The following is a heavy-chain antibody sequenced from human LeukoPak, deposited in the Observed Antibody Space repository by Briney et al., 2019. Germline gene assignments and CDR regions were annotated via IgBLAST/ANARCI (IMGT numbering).Heavy chain of an antibody. CDR1: GYSFTSYW. J-gene: IGHJ4*02. CDR3: ARLHRYYDSYYFDY. CDR2: IDPSDSYT. Sequence: GGSLRLSCKGSGYSFTSYWISWVRQMPGKGLEWMGRIDPSDSYTNYSPSFQGHVTISADKSTSTAYLQWSSLKASDTAMYYCARLHRYYDSYYFDYWGQGTLVTVSS. D-gene: IGHD3-22*01. V-gene: IGHV5-10-1*01.